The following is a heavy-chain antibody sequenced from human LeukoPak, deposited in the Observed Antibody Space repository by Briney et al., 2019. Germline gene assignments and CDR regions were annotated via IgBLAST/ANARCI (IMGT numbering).Heavy chain of an antibody. J-gene: IGHJ5*02. D-gene: IGHD3-22*01. V-gene: IGHV4-34*01. CDR2: INHSGST. Sequence: SETLSLTCAVYGGPFSGYYWSWIRQPPGKGLEWIGEINHSGSTNYNPSLKSRVTIPVDTSKNQFSLKLSSVTAADTAVYYCARGKVSRYYDSSGSWWFDPWGQGTLVTVSS. CDR1: GGPFSGYY. CDR3: ARGKVSRYYDSSGSWWFDP.